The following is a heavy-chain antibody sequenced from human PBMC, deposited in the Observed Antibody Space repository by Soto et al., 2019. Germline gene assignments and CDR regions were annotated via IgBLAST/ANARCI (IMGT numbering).Heavy chain of an antibody. CDR1: GFTFSSYA. CDR3: ARTAIVGATTSYYGMDV. J-gene: IGHJ6*02. V-gene: IGHV3-30-3*01. CDR2: ISYDGSNK. Sequence: LRLSCAASGFTFSSYAMHWVRQAPGKGLEWVAVISYDGSNKYYADSVKGRFTISRDNSKNTLYLQMNSLRAEDTAVYYCARTAIVGATTSYYGMDVWGQGTTVTVSS. D-gene: IGHD1-26*01.